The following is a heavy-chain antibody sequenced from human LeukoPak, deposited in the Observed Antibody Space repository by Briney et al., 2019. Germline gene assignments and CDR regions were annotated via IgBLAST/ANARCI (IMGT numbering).Heavy chain of an antibody. CDR1: GFTFSSYG. D-gene: IGHD2-21*02. CDR3: AKAPDSGYGIDV. J-gene: IGHJ6*02. V-gene: IGHV3-30*18. CDR2: ISYDGSSK. Sequence: GRSLRLSCAASGFTFSSYGMHWVRQAPGKGLEWVAVISYDGSSKYYADSVKGRFTISRDNSKNTLYLQMNSLRAEDTAVYYCAKAPDSGYGIDVWGQGTTVTVSS.